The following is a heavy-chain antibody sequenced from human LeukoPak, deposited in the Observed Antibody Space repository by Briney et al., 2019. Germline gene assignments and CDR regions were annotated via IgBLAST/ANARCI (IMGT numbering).Heavy chain of an antibody. V-gene: IGHV3-53*01. Sequence: GGSLRLSCAASGFTVSSNYMSWVRQAPGKGLEWVSVIYSGGSTYYADSVKGRFTISRDNAKTSLYLEMNSLRAEDTAVYYCIRAMHVWGQGTTVTVSS. CDR2: IYSGGST. CDR3: IRAMHV. J-gene: IGHJ6*02. CDR1: GFTVSSNY.